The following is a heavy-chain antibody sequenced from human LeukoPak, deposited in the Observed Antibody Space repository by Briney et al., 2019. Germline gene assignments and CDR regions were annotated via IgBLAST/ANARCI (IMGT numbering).Heavy chain of an antibody. V-gene: IGHV3-48*04. CDR3: AKDKGLQRGFDF. CDR2: ISSSSTI. D-gene: IGHD1-1*01. Sequence: GGPLRLSCGASGFTFSSYSMNRVRQAPGKGLEGVSYISSSSTIYYADSLKGRFTISRHNAKTSLYMQMHCLRGEDTAVYYCAKDKGLQRGFDFWGQGTLVTVSS. CDR1: GFTFSSYS. J-gene: IGHJ4*02.